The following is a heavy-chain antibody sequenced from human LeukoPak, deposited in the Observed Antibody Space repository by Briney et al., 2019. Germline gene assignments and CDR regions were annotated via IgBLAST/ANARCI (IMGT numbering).Heavy chain of an antibody. CDR2: ISSSGSTI. CDR3: ARDGEYYDIFYGWFGP. CDR1: GFTFSDYY. V-gene: IGHV3-11*04. J-gene: IGHJ5*02. Sequence: GGSLRLSCAASGFTFSDYYMSWIRQAPGKGLEWVSYISSSGSTIYYADSVKGRFTISRDNAKNSLYLQMNSLRAEDTAVYYCARDGEYYDIFYGWFGPWGQGTLVTVSS. D-gene: IGHD3-9*01.